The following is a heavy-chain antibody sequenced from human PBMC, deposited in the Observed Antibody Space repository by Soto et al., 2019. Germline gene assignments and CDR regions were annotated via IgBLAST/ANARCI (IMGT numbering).Heavy chain of an antibody. Sequence: SETLSLTCNVFPGSIYDYYWSWIRQTPGMRLGWIGFVYSGGSAMYNPSFKSRVIISLETSKNQFSLTLTSLTAADSAMYYCASTSRATPGTGLDSWGQGALVTVSS. CDR3: ASTSRATPGTGLDS. CDR2: VYSGGSA. V-gene: IGHV4-59*01. J-gene: IGHJ4*02. CDR1: PGSIYDYY.